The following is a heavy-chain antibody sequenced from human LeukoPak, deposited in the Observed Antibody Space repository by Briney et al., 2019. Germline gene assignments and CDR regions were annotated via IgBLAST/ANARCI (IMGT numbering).Heavy chain of an antibody. CDR1: GGSISSYY. CDR2: IYTSGST. J-gene: IGHJ5*02. V-gene: IGHV4-4*08. Sequence: PSETLSLTCTVSGGSISSYYWSWIRQPPGKGLEWIGRIYTSGSTNYNPSLKSRVTISVDTSKNQFSLKLSSVTAADTAVYYCARVLGRGSGSYNYWFDPWGQGTLVTVSS. D-gene: IGHD3-10*01. CDR3: ARVLGRGSGSYNYWFDP.